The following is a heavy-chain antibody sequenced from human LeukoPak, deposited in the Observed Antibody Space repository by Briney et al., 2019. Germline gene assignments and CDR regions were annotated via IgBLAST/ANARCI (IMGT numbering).Heavy chain of an antibody. CDR2: IYHSGST. D-gene: IGHD3-22*01. CDR1: GGSISSGGYY. CDR3: ARSYYYDSSGYPFDP. J-gene: IGHJ5*02. V-gene: IGHV4-30-2*01. Sequence: SQTLSLTCTVSGGSISSGGYYWSWIRQPPGKGLEWIGYIYHSGSTYYNPSLKSRVTISVDRSKNQFSLKLSSVSAADTAVYYCARSYYYDSSGYPFDPWGQGTLVTVSS.